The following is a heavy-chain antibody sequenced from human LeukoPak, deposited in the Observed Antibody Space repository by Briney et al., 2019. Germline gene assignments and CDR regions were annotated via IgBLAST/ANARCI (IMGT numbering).Heavy chain of an antibody. J-gene: IGHJ4*02. CDR2: ISYDGSNK. D-gene: IGHD6-19*01. CDR1: GFTFSSYG. V-gene: IGHV3-30*18. Sequence: PGGSLRLSCAASGFTFSSYGMHWVRQAPGKGLEWVAVISYDGSNKYYADSVKGRFTISRDNSKNTLYLQMNSLRAEDTAVYYCAKGGESSGSNDYWGQGTLVTVSS. CDR3: AKGGESSGSNDY.